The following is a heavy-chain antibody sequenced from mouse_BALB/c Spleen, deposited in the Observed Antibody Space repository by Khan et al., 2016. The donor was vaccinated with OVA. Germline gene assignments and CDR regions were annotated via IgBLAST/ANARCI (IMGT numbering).Heavy chain of an antibody. J-gene: IGHJ3*01. Sequence: EVELVESGGDLVKPGGSLKLSCSASGFTFSSYAMSWVRQTPEKRLEWVATISSGGDYIYYPDTVKGQFTISRDNTKSTLYLQMSSLKSEDTAMYYCTRHNYGPFAYWGQGTLVTVSA. CDR3: TRHNYGPFAY. CDR1: GFTFSSYA. CDR2: ISSGGDYI. D-gene: IGHD1-1*01. V-gene: IGHV5-6*01.